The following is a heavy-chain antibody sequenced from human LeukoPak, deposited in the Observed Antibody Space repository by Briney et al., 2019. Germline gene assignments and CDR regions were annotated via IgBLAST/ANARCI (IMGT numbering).Heavy chain of an antibody. CDR3: ASYYYDSSAFDI. CDR2: ISAYNGNT. V-gene: IGHV1-18*01. D-gene: IGHD3-22*01. CDR1: GYTFTSYG. Sequence: ASVKVSCKASGYTFTSYGISWVRQAPGQGLEWMGWISAYNGNTNYAQKFQGRVTMTRNTSISTAYMELSSLRSEDTAVYYCASYYYDSSAFDIWGQGTMVTVSS. J-gene: IGHJ3*02.